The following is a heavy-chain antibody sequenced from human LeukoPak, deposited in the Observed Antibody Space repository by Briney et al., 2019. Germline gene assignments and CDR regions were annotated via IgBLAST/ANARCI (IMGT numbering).Heavy chain of an antibody. CDR1: GYTFSSYA. D-gene: IGHD1-26*01. CDR3: ARLREWELLPNY. V-gene: IGHV3-30-3*01. Sequence: GGSLRLSCAASGYTFSSYAMHWVRQAPGKGLEWVAVISYDGSNKYYADSVKGRFTISRDNAKNSLYLQMNSLRAEDTAVYYCARLREWELLPNYWGQGTLVTVSS. CDR2: ISYDGSNK. J-gene: IGHJ4*02.